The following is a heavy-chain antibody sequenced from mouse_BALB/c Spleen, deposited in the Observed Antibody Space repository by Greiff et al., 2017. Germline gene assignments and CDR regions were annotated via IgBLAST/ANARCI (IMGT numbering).Heavy chain of an antibody. J-gene: IGHJ3*01. CDR3: ARGDYDEEFAY. Sequence: VHVKQSGPELVKPGASVKMSCKASGYTFTSYVMHWVKQKPGQGLEWIGYINPYNDCTKYNEKFKGKATLTSDKSSSTAYMELSSLTSEDSAVYYCARGDYDEEFAYWGQGTLVTVSA. CDR2: INPYNDCT. D-gene: IGHD2-4*01. V-gene: IGHV1-14*01. CDR1: GYTFTSYV.